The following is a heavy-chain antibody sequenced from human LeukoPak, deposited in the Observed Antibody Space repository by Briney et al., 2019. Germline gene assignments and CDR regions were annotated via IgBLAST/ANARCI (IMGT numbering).Heavy chain of an antibody. CDR2: IYPGDSDT. V-gene: IGHV5-51*01. Sequence: GESLKISCQGSGYSFTNYWIGWVRQMSGKGLEWMGIIYPGDSDTRYSPSFQGQVTISADKSISTAYPQWSSLKASDTAMYYCARRTYYYDSSEFYFDYWGQGTLVTVSS. CDR1: GYSFTNYW. D-gene: IGHD3-22*01. J-gene: IGHJ4*02. CDR3: ARRTYYYDSSEFYFDY.